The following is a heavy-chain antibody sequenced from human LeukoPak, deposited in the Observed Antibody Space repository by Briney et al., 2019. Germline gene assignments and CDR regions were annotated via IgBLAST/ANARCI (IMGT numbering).Heavy chain of an antibody. J-gene: IGHJ4*02. D-gene: IGHD3-9*01. CDR3: AHFSPLTGPDY. Sequence: SGPTLVKPTQTHTLTCTFSGFALSTSGVGVGWIRQPPGKAVEWLALIYWDDGKRYSPSPKTSLTITKDTSKTQVVFTMTNMDPVDTATYYCAHFSPLTGPDYWGQGTLVTVSS. V-gene: IGHV2-5*02. CDR2: IYWDDGK. CDR1: GFALSTSGVG.